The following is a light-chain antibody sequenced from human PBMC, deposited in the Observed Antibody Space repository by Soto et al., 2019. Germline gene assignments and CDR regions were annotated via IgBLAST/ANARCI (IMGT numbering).Light chain of an antibody. V-gene: IGKV3-15*01. CDR2: DAS. Sequence: EIVMTQSPATLSVSPGEGATLSCKASQNVYKNLAWYQQRPGQPHRLLIYDASTRATGISARFSGSGYGTEFTLTISRRQSEDFAVYFCPQCRNWPITFGGGTKMEIK. J-gene: IGKJ4*01. CDR1: QNVYKN. CDR3: PQCRNWPIT.